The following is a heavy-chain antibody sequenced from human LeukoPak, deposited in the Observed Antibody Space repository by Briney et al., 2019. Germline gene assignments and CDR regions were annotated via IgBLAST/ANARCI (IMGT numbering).Heavy chain of an antibody. CDR2: IYYSGST. CDR3: ARLNRDVLLWFGAWGFDP. V-gene: IGHV4-39*01. D-gene: IGHD3-10*01. CDR1: GGSISNSSYY. Sequence: PSETLSLTCTVSGGSISNSSYYWGWIRQPPGKGLEWIGSIYYSGSTYYNPSLKSRVTISVDTSKNQFSLKLSSVTAADTAVYYCARLNRDVLLWFGAWGFDPWGQGTLVTVSS. J-gene: IGHJ5*02.